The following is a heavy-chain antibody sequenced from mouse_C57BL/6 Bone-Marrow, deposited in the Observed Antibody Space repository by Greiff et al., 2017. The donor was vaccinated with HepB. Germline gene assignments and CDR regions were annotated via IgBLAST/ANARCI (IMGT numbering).Heavy chain of an antibody. CDR2: ISNGGGST. V-gene: IGHV5-12*01. CDR1: GFTFSDYY. J-gene: IGHJ4*01. CDR3: AIYGYAMDY. Sequence: EVKVVESGGDLVQPGGSLKLSCAASGFTFSDYYMYWVRQTPEKRLEWVAYISNGGGSTYYPDTVKGRFTISRDNAKNTLYLQMSRLKSEDTAMYYCAIYGYAMDYWGQGTSVTVSS. D-gene: IGHD1-1*01.